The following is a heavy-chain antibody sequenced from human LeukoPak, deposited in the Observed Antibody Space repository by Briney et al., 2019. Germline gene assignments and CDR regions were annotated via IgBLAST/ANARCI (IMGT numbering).Heavy chain of an antibody. CDR3: ARDYDSSGYSDAFDI. CDR1: GFTFSDYY. CDR2: ISSSGSTI. V-gene: IGHV3-11*04. D-gene: IGHD3-22*01. Sequence: GGSLRLSCAASGFTFSDYYMSWIRQAPGKGLEWVSYISSSGSTIYYADSVKGRFTISRDNAKNSLYLQMNSLRAEGTAVYYCARDYDSSGYSDAFDIWGQGTMVTVSS. J-gene: IGHJ3*02.